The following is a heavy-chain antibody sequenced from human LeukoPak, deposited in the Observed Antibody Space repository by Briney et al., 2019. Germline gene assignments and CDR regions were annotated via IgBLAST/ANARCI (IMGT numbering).Heavy chain of an antibody. D-gene: IGHD6-13*01. Sequence: SETLSLTCTVSGGSISSYYWSWTRQPAGKGLEWIGRIYTSGSTNYNPSLKSRVTMSVDTSKNQFSLKLSSVTAADTAVYYCARDQGIAAAGTFDYWGQGTLVTVSS. V-gene: IGHV4-4*07. CDR1: GGSISSYY. J-gene: IGHJ4*02. CDR3: ARDQGIAAAGTFDY. CDR2: IYTSGST.